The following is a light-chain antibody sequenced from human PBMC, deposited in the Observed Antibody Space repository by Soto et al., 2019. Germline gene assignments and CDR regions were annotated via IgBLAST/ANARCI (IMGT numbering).Light chain of an antibody. Sequence: DIQMTQSPKTLSGSVGDRVTITCRASQTISSWLAWYQQKPGKAPKLLIYKASTLKSGVPSRFSGSGSGTEFTLTISSLQPDDFATYYCQHYNSYSEAFGQGTIVDI. J-gene: IGKJ1*01. CDR2: KAS. V-gene: IGKV1-5*03. CDR1: QTISSW. CDR3: QHYNSYSEA.